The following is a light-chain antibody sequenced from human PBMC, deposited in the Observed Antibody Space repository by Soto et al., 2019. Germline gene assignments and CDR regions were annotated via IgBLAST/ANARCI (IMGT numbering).Light chain of an antibody. Sequence: DIQMTQSPSTLSASVGDRVIITCRASQSIDTWLAWHQQKPGKAPKLLISKASSLESGVPSRFSGSGSGTEFTLTISSLQPDDFATYYCQQYKSFRAFGQGTKVDNK. V-gene: IGKV1-5*03. CDR2: KAS. J-gene: IGKJ1*01. CDR3: QQYKSFRA. CDR1: QSIDTW.